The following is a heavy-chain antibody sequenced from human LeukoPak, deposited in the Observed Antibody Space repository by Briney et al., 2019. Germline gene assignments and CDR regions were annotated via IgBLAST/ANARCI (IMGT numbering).Heavy chain of an antibody. CDR1: GFTFSRYD. V-gene: IGHV3-30*02. J-gene: IGHJ6*03. CDR3: ARTPEVYCSGGSCGYYYYMDV. D-gene: IGHD2-15*01. CDR2: IRYDGSSK. Sequence: GGSLRLSCAASGFTFSRYDMHWVRQAPGKGLEWVAFIRYDGSSKYYADSVKGRFTISRDNSKNMQYLQMNSLRAEDTAVYYCARTPEVYCSGGSCGYYYYMDVWGKGTTVTISS.